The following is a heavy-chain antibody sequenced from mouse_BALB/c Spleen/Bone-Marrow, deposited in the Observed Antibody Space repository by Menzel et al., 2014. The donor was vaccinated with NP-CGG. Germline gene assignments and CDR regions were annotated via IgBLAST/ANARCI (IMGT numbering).Heavy chain of an antibody. CDR3: ARDGNYAMDY. V-gene: IGHV1-22*01. CDR2: INPNNGGT. Sequence: VQLKESRPELVKPGASVKISCKTSGYTFTEDTMHWVKQSHGKSLEWIGVINPNNGGTTYKQKFKDKAALTVDKSSSTAYMELRSLTSEDSAVYYCARDGNYAMDYWGQGTSVTVSS. D-gene: IGHD2-1*01. J-gene: IGHJ4*01. CDR1: GYTFTEDT.